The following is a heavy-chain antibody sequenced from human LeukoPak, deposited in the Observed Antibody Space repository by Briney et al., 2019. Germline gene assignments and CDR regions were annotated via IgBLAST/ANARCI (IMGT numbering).Heavy chain of an antibody. D-gene: IGHD1-26*01. J-gene: IGHJ4*02. CDR3: ARVGRWELAPFDY. V-gene: IGHV3-33*01. Sequence: GRSLRLSCAASGFTFSSYGMHWVRQAPGKGLEWVAVIWYDGSNKYYADSVKGRSTISRDNSKNTLYLQMNSLRAEDTAVYYCARVGRWELAPFDYWGQGTLVTVSS. CDR2: IWYDGSNK. CDR1: GFTFSSYG.